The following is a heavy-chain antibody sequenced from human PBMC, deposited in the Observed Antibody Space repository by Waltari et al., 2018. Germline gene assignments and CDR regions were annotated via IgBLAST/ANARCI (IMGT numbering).Heavy chain of an antibody. J-gene: IGHJ4*02. V-gene: IGHV1-69*02. Sequence: QVQLVQSGADVKKPGSSVKVSCKASGGTFSTYTISWVRQAPGKGLEWMGRIVPIRGQANYAQKFQGRLTITADKSTSTAYMELSSLRSEDTAVYYCAFAGVTTYSGSLDSWGQGTLVTVSS. CDR2: IVPIRGQA. CDR1: GGTFSTYT. CDR3: AFAGVTTYSGSLDS. D-gene: IGHD1-26*01.